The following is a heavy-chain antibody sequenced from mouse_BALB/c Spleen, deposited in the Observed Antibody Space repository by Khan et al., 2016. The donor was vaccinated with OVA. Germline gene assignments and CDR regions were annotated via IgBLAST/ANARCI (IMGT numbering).Heavy chain of an antibody. Sequence: QVQLKQSGAELAKPGASVKMSCKASGYTFINYWILWVKQRPGQGLEWIGYINPSTAYTEYNQNFKDKATLTADKSSRTAYMQLSSLTSEDSAVYYCASRGIRWGFDYWGQGTTLTVSS. V-gene: IGHV1-7*01. J-gene: IGHJ2*01. CDR2: INPSTAYT. CDR3: ASRGIRWGFDY. CDR1: GYTFINYW. D-gene: IGHD1-1*01.